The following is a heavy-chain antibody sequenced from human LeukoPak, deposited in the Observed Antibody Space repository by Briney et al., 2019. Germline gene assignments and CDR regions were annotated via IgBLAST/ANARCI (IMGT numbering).Heavy chain of an antibody. V-gene: IGHV3-7*01. Sequence: GGSLRLSCEASGFTFSIYWMSWVRQAPGKGLEWVANIKEGGSEKYYVDSVKGRFTISRENAKNSLYVQMNSLRAEDPAVYYCARSEGIAVAGADYWGHGTLVTVSS. D-gene: IGHD6-19*01. CDR2: IKEGGSEK. CDR1: GFTFSIYW. J-gene: IGHJ4*01. CDR3: ARSEGIAVAGADY.